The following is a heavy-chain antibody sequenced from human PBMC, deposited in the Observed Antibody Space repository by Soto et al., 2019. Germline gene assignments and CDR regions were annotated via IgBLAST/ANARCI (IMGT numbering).Heavy chain of an antibody. V-gene: IGHV3-30*18. CDR1: GFTFSSYG. D-gene: IGHD5-12*01. J-gene: IGHJ4*02. CDR3: AKDNEKDDIEGTLDY. Sequence: PGGSLRLSCAASGFTFSSYGMHWVRQAPGKGLEWVAVISYDGSNKYYADSVKGRFTISRDNSKNTLYLQMNSLRAEDTAVYYCAKDNEKDDIEGTLDYWGQGTLVTVSS. CDR2: ISYDGSNK.